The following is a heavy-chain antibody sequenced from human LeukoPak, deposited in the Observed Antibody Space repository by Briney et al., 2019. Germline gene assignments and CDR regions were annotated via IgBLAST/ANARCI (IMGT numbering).Heavy chain of an antibody. Sequence: ASVKVSCKASGYTFTGYYMHWVRQAPGQELEWMGWINPKSGGTNYAQKFQGRVTMTRDTSISTAYMEVSRMTSDDTAVYYCATSGGTSGPELDYWGQGTLVTVSS. CDR1: GYTFTGYY. CDR2: INPKSGGT. V-gene: IGHV1-2*02. CDR3: ATSGGTSGPELDY. J-gene: IGHJ4*02. D-gene: IGHD3-3*01.